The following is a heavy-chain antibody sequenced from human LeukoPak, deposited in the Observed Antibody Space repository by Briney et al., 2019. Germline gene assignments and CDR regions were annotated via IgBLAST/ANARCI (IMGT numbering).Heavy chain of an antibody. V-gene: IGHV4-59*01. CDR3: AREEGWFGSPYFDY. J-gene: IGHJ4*02. D-gene: IGHD3-10*01. CDR2: IYYSGST. CDR1: GGSISSYY. Sequence: SETLSLTCTVSGGSISSYYWSWIRQPPGKGLEWIGYIYYSGSTNYNPSLKSRVTISVDTSKNQFSLKLSSVTAADTAVYYCAREEGWFGSPYFDYWGQGTLVTVSS.